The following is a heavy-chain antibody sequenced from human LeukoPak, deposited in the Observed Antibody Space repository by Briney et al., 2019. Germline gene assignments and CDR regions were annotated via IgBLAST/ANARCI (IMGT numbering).Heavy chain of an antibody. CDR1: GYSFTNYW. D-gene: IGHD2-8*01. V-gene: IGHV5-51*01. CDR2: IYPGDSDT. CDR3: ARHDGPPPNYYYYMDV. Sequence: GESLKISCKGSGYSFTNYWIGWVRQMPGKGLEWMGIIYPGDSDTRYSPSFQGQVTISADKSISTAYLQWSSLKASDTAMYYCARHDGPPPNYYYYMDVWGKGTTVTVSS. J-gene: IGHJ6*03.